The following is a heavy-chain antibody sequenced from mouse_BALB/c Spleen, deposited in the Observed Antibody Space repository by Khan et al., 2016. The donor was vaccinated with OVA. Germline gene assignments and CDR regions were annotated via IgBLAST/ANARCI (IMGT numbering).Heavy chain of an antibody. CDR3: TRWGYWVAY. D-gene: IGHD2-2*01. CDR1: GYSFTSYW. CDR2: IYPGNSDA. J-gene: IGHJ3*01. V-gene: IGHV1-5*01. Sequence: VQLKESGTVLARPGASVKMSCKTSGYSFTSYWMHWIKQRPGQGLEWIGAIYPGNSDANYNQKFKDKAKLTAVTSASTANMELSSLTDEDSAVYYCTRWGYWVAYWGQGTLVTVS.